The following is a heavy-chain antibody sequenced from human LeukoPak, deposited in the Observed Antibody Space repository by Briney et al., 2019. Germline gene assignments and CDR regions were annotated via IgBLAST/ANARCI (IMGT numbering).Heavy chain of an antibody. V-gene: IGHV3-9*01. J-gene: IGHJ4*02. Sequence: PGGSLRLSCAASGFTFDDYAMHWVRQAPGKGLEWVSGISWNSGSIGYADSVKGRFTISRDNAKNSLYLQMNSLRAEDTALYYCAKDIRAVAMYYFDYWGQGTLVTVSS. CDR3: AKDIRAVAMYYFDY. CDR1: GFTFDDYA. D-gene: IGHD6-19*01. CDR2: ISWNSGSI.